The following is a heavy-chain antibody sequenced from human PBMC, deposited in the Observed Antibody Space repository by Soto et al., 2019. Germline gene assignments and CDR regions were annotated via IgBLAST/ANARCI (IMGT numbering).Heavy chain of an antibody. Sequence: ASVKVSCKASGYTFTSYYMHWVRQAPGQGLEWMGIINPSGGSTSYAQKFQGRVTMTRDTSTSTVYMELSSLRSEDTAVYYCATPPIYDSSGYYVVDYWGQGTLVTVSS. CDR3: ATPPIYDSSGYYVVDY. D-gene: IGHD3-22*01. V-gene: IGHV1-46*03. CDR2: INPSGGST. J-gene: IGHJ4*02. CDR1: GYTFTSYY.